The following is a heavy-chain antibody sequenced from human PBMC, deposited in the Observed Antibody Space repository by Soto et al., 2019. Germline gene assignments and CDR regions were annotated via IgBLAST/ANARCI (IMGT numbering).Heavy chain of an antibody. CDR1: GFTFSSYS. D-gene: IGHD2-8*01. V-gene: IGHV3-21*01. CDR3: ARQSGVYASSDYYYYMDV. Sequence: GGSLRLSCAASGFTFSSYSMNWVRQAPGKGLEWVSSISSSSSYIYYADSVKGRFTISRDNAKNSLYLQMNSLRAEDTAVYYCARQSGVYASSDYYYYMDVWGKGTTVTVSS. J-gene: IGHJ6*03. CDR2: ISSSSSYI.